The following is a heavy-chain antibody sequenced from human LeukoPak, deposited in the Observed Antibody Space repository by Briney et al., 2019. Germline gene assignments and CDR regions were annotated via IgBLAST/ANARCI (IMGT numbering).Heavy chain of an antibody. J-gene: IGHJ6*03. CDR1: GYTFTNYA. CDR2: INTNTGNP. Sequence: ASVKVSCKASGYTFTNYAMNWVRQAPGQGLEWMGWINTNTGNPTYAQGFTGRFVFSLDTSVSTAYLQISSLKAEDTAVYYCARFSKDIVVVPAALSPGDYYYYYYMDVWGKGTTVTVSS. CDR3: ARFSKDIVVVPAALSPGDYYYYYYMDV. D-gene: IGHD2-2*01. V-gene: IGHV7-4-1*02.